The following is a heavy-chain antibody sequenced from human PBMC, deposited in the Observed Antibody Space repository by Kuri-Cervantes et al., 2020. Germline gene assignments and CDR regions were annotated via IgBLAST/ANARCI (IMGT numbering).Heavy chain of an antibody. V-gene: IGHV5-51*01. Sequence: GGSLRLSCQGSGYSFTNYWIGWVRQMPGKGLEWMGLIYPGDSDVKYSPSFQGQVTISADKSISTAYLQWSSLQASDNAVYYCARGGVVAATKGNLDYWGQGTLVTVSS. CDR3: ARGGVVAATKGNLDY. J-gene: IGHJ4*02. CDR2: IYPGDSDV. D-gene: IGHD2-15*01. CDR1: GYSFTNYW.